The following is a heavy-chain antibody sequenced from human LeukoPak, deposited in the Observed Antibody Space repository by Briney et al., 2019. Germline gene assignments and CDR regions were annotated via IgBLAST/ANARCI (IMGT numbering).Heavy chain of an antibody. D-gene: IGHD2-2*01. CDR1: GYTFTSYG. CDR3: ARDARYCSSTSCYSWFDP. V-gene: IGHV1-18*01. J-gene: IGHJ5*02. Sequence: ASVKVSCKASGYTFTSYGISWVRQAPGQGLEWMGWISAYNGNTNYAQKLQGRVTMTTDTSTSTAYMELRSLRSDDTAVYYCARDARYCSSTSCYSWFDPWGQGTLVIVSS. CDR2: ISAYNGNT.